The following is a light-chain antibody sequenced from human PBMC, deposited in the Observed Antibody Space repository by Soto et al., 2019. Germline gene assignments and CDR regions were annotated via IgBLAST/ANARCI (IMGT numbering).Light chain of an antibody. J-gene: IGLJ2*01. CDR1: RDDIGAYDY. CDR2: EVT. CDR3: NSYTNSSAVV. V-gene: IGLV2-14*01. Sequence: QSALTQPASVSGSPGQSITISCAGTRDDIGAYDYVSWYQQHPGNAPKLLVYEVTNRPSGVSDRFSGSKSGNTASLTISGLQAEDEADYYCNSYTNSSAVVFGGGTKLPS.